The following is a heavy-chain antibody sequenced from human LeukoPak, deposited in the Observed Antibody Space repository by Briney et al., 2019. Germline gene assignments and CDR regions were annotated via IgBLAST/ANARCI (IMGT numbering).Heavy chain of an antibody. CDR3: ARRRGGSSDYDY. Sequence: SGTLSLTCAVSGGSISRSNWWSWVRQPPGKGLEWIGNIYYSGSTYYNPSLKSRVTISIDTSKSQFSLSLSSVSAADTAVYYCARRRGGSSDYDYWGQGTLVSVSS. D-gene: IGHD6-6*01. CDR1: GGSISRSNW. V-gene: IGHV4-4*02. J-gene: IGHJ4*02. CDR2: IYYSGST.